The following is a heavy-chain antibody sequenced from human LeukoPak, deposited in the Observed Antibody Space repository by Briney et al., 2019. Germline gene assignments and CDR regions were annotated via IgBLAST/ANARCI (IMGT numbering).Heavy chain of an antibody. CDR1: GYTFTSYY. J-gene: IGHJ4*02. Sequence: ASVKVSCKASGYTFTSYYMHWVRQAPGQGLEWMGIINPSGGSTSYAQKFQGRVTMTRNTSTSTVYMELSSLRSEDTAVYYCARGNRYSGSYEDYYFDYWGQGTLVTVSS. CDR3: ARGNRYSGSYEDYYFDY. V-gene: IGHV1-46*01. D-gene: IGHD1-26*01. CDR2: INPSGGST.